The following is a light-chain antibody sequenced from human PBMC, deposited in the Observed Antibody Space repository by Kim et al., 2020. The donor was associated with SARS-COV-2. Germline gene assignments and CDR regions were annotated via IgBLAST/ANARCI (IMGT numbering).Light chain of an antibody. CDR2: GGS. CDR1: QSVSSNY. V-gene: IGKV3-20*01. Sequence: LSPGDSATLSCRASQSVSSNYVAWYQQKPGQAPRLLLYGGSRRATGIPDRFSGSGSGTDFALTISRLEPEDFATYYCQQYGTSPYTFGQGTKLEI. J-gene: IGKJ2*01. CDR3: QQYGTSPYT.